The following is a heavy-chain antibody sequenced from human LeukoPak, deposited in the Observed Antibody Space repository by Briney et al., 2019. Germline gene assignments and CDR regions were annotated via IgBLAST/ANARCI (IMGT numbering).Heavy chain of an antibody. CDR2: INHSGST. V-gene: IGHV4-34*01. CDR3: ARGPLYYYDSSGYYPPPFYFDY. J-gene: IGHJ4*02. D-gene: IGHD3-22*01. CDR1: GGSISSGGYS. Sequence: PSETLSLTCAVSGGSISSGGYSWSWIRQPPGKGLEWIGEINHSGSTNYNPSLKSRVTISVDTSKNQFSLKLSSVTAADTAVYYCARGPLYYYDSSGYYPPPFYFDYWGQGTLVTVSS.